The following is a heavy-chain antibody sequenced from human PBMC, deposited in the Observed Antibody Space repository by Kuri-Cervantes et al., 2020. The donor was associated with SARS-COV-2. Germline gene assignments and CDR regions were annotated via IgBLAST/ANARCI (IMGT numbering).Heavy chain of an antibody. J-gene: IGHJ5*02. Sequence: ASVKVSCKAPGYTFTSYYMHWVRQAPGQGLEWLGIINPSDGSTSYAQKFQGRVTMTRDTSTNAVYMEVSSLTSEDTAVYYCARDSSPYVLRFLEWLPAPGRALDPWGQGTLVTVSS. CDR3: ARDSSPYVLRFLEWLPAPGRALDP. D-gene: IGHD3-3*01. CDR1: GYTFTSYY. V-gene: IGHV1-46*01. CDR2: INPSDGST.